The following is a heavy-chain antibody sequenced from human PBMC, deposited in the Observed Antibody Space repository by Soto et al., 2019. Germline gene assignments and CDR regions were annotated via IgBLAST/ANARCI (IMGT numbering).Heavy chain of an antibody. J-gene: IGHJ6*02. D-gene: IGHD6-19*01. CDR2: ISAYNGNT. Sequence: ASVKVSCKASGYTFTNYGISWVRQAPGQGLEWMGWISAYNGNTKYAQKLQGRVTMTTDTSTSTAYMELRSLRSDDTAVYYCARRQWLVGGYYYGMDVWGQGTTVTVSS. V-gene: IGHV1-18*01. CDR1: GYTFTNYG. CDR3: ARRQWLVGGYYYGMDV.